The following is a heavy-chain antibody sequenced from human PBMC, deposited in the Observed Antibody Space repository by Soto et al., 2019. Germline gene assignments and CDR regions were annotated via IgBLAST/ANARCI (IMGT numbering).Heavy chain of an antibody. CDR3: ARDKVVVVAATIGYYFDY. V-gene: IGHV6-1*01. CDR2: TYYRSKWYN. D-gene: IGHD2-15*01. J-gene: IGHJ4*02. Sequence: SQTLSLTCAISGDSVSSNSAAWNWIRQSPSRGLEWLGRTYYRSKWYNDYAVSVKSRITINPDTSKNQFSLQLNSVTPEDTAVYYCARDKVVVVAATIGYYFDYWGQGTLVTVPQ. CDR1: GDSVSSNSAA.